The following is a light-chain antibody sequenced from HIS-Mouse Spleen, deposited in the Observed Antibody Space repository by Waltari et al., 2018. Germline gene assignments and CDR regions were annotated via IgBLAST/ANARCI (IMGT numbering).Light chain of an antibody. CDR3: SSYTSSSTVV. CDR1: RSDVGGYNH. Sequence: QSALTQPASVSGSPGQSITISCPGTRSDVGGYNHVSWYQQHPGKAPKLMIYDVSNRPSGVSNRFSGSKSGNTASLTISGLQAEDEADYYCSSYTSSSTVVFGGGTKLTVL. V-gene: IGLV2-14*03. J-gene: IGLJ2*01. CDR2: DVS.